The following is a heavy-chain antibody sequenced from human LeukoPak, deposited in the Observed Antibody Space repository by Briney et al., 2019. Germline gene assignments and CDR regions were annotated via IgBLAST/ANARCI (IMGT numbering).Heavy chain of an antibody. Sequence: PSETLSLTCTVSGGSISSNSHYWGWIRQPPGKGLEWIGSMYYSGSTYYNPSLKSRVTISVDTSKNQFSLKLSSVTAADTAVYYCARERKYCSSTSCAWAGFGDWFDPWGQGTLVTVSS. CDR2: MYYSGST. D-gene: IGHD2-2*01. CDR3: ARERKYCSSTSCAWAGFGDWFDP. CDR1: GGSISSNSHY. V-gene: IGHV4-39*07. J-gene: IGHJ5*02.